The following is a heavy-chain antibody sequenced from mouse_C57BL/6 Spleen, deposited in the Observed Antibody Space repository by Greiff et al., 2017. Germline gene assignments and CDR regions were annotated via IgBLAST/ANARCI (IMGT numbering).Heavy chain of an antibody. CDR3: ARGRLHPMAY. J-gene: IGHJ3*01. Sequence: VQLQQSGPELVQPGASVKISCKASGYTFTDYDMNWVKQSHGKSLEWIGDINPNTGGNSYNQKFKGKATLTVDKSSSTAYMELRSLTSEDSAVYYCARGRLHPMAYWGQGTLVTVSA. CDR2: INPNTGGN. V-gene: IGHV1-26*01. D-gene: IGHD2-4*01. CDR1: GYTFTDYD.